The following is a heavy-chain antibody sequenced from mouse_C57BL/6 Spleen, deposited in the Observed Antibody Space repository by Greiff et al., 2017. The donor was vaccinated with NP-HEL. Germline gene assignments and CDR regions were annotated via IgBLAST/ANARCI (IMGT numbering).Heavy chain of an antibody. J-gene: IGHJ4*01. CDR3: ALVTTGNYYAMDY. V-gene: IGHV14-3*01. D-gene: IGHD2-12*01. CDR2: IDPANGNT. CDR1: GFNIKNTY. Sequence: SVAELVRPGASVKLSCTASGFNIKNTYMHWVKQRPEQGLEWIGRIDPANGNTKYAPKFQGKATITADTSSNTAYLQLSSLTSEDTAIYYCALVTTGNYYAMDYWGQGTSVTVSS.